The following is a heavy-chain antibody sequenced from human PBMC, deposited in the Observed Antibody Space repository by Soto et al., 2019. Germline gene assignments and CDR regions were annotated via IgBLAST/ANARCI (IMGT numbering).Heavy chain of an antibody. CDR1: GSTFSDHY. D-gene: IGHD6-13*01. CDR3: AREDPIAAVGNSYYYYGMDV. Sequence: EVQLVESGGGLVQPGGSLRLSCAASGSTFSDHYMDWVRQAPGKGLEWVGRTRSKANSYTAEYAASVKGRLTISRDDSKNSLNLQMNSLRTEDTAVYYCAREDPIAAVGNSYYYYGMDVWGQGTTVTAAS. J-gene: IGHJ6*02. CDR2: TRSKANSYTA. V-gene: IGHV3-72*01.